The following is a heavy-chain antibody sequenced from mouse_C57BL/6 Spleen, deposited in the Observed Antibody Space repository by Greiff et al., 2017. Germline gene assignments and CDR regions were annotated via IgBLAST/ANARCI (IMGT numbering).Heavy chain of an antibody. CDR1: GYAFSSYW. CDR3: ARGGYSYFDY. D-gene: IGHD2-3*01. Sequence: VQRVESGAELVKPGASVKISCKASGYAFSSYWMNWVKQRPGKGLEWIGQIYPGDGDTNYNGKFKGKATLSADKSSSTAYMQLSSLTSEDSAVYFCARGGYSYFDYWGQGTPLTVSS. V-gene: IGHV1-80*01. J-gene: IGHJ2*01. CDR2: IYPGDGDT.